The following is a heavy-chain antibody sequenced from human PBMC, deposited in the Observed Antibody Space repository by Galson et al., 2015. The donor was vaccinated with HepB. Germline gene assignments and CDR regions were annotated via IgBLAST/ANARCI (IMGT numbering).Heavy chain of an antibody. J-gene: IGHJ4*02. Sequence: SETLSLTCTVSCDSFGSYYWSWIRQPPGKGLEWIATMFYSGIIYYNPSLKSRVSMSIDTSSDQFSLKLRSVTTADTAVYYCARERSSSWLYFDYWGRGTLVSVSS. CDR1: CDSFGSYY. CDR2: MFYSGII. V-gene: IGHV4-59*13. CDR3: ARERSSSWLYFDY. D-gene: IGHD6-13*01.